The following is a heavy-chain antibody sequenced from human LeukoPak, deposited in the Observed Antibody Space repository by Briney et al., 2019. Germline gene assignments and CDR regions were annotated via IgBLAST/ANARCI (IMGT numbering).Heavy chain of an antibody. J-gene: IGHJ4*02. CDR1: GGTFSSYA. D-gene: IGHD6-13*01. CDR3: AGVMDSSSPDY. V-gene: IGHV1-69*04. CDR2: IIPILGIA. Sequence: SVKVSCKASGGTFSSYAISWVRQAPGQGLEWMGRIIPILGIANYAQKFQGRVTITADKSTSTAYMELSSLRSEDTAVYYCAGVMDSSSPDYWGQGTLVTVSS.